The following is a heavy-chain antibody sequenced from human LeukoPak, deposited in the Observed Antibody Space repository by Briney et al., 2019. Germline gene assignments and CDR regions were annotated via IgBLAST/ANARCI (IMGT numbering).Heavy chain of an antibody. D-gene: IGHD1-26*01. CDR1: GFTFSSYA. CDR3: AKDRRDSGSYFDP. Sequence: GGSLRLSCAASGFTFSSYAMSWVRQVPGKGLEWVSAISGSGGSTYYADSVKGRFTISRDNSKNTLYLQMNSLRLEDTAVYYCAKDRRDSGSYFDPWGQGTQVTVSS. CDR2: ISGSGGST. V-gene: IGHV3-23*01. J-gene: IGHJ5*02.